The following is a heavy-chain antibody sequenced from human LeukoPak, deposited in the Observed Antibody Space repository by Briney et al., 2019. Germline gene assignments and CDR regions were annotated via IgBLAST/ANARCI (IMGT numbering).Heavy chain of an antibody. Sequence: GGSLRLSCAASEFTVSSYYMSWVRQAPGKGLEWVSFTSSGGSTYSADSVRGRFTISRDNSKNTLYLQMNSLRAEDTAVYYCARGGPGSSFDLWGQGTLVTVSS. V-gene: IGHV3-66*01. CDR3: ARGGPGSSFDL. J-gene: IGHJ4*02. CDR1: EFTVSSYY. D-gene: IGHD2-15*01. CDR2: TSSGGST.